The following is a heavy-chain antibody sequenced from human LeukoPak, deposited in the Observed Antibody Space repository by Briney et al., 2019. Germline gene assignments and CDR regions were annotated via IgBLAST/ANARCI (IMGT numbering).Heavy chain of an antibody. CDR3: ARVGYDFWSGYYLDY. Sequence: SETLSLTCTVSGGSISSYYWSWIRQPPGKGLEWIGYIYYSGSTNYNPSLKSRVTISVDTSKNQFSLKLSSVTAADTAVYYCARVGYDFWSGYYLDYWGQGTLVTVSS. CDR2: IYYSGST. CDR1: GGSISSYY. D-gene: IGHD3-3*01. V-gene: IGHV4-59*08. J-gene: IGHJ4*02.